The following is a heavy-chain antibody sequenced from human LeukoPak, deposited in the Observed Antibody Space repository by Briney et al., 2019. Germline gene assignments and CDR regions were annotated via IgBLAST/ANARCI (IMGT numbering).Heavy chain of an antibody. V-gene: IGHV3-7*01. Sequence: GGSLRLSCAASGFTFSSYWMNWVRQAPGKGLEWVANIKQDGSEKYYVDSVKGRFTIPRDNAKNSLYLQMNSLRAEDTAVYYCARVSSLAVAGFFDYWGQGILVSVSS. CDR2: IKQDGSEK. D-gene: IGHD6-19*01. CDR1: GFTFSSYW. J-gene: IGHJ4*02. CDR3: ARVSSLAVAGFFDY.